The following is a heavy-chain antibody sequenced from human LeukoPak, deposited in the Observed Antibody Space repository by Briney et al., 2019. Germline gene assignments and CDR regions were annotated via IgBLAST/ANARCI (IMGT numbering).Heavy chain of an antibody. V-gene: IGHV1-8*03. D-gene: IGHD3-16*01. Sequence: ASVKVSCKASGYTFTSYGISWVRQAPGQGLEWMGWMNPNSGNTGYAQKFQGRVTITRNTSISTAYMELSSLRSEDTAVYYCARGVNTYLCFGGDYMDVWGKGSTVTVSS. CDR1: GYTFTSYG. CDR3: ARGVNTYLCFGGDYMDV. CDR2: MNPNSGNT. J-gene: IGHJ6*03.